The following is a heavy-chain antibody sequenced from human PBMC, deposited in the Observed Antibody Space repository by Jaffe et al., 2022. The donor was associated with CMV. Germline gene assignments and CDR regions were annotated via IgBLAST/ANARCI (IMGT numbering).Heavy chain of an antibody. Sequence: EVQLVESGGGLVKPGRSLRLSCTASGFTFGDYAMSWFRQAPGKGLEWVGFIRSKAYGGTTEYAASVKGRFTISRDDSKSIAYLQMNSLKTEDTAVYYCTRDPPLLYPYYYYGMDVWGQGTTVTVSS. CDR2: IRSKAYGGTT. D-gene: IGHD2-2*02. CDR3: TRDPPLLYPYYYYGMDV. CDR1: GFTFGDYA. J-gene: IGHJ6*02. V-gene: IGHV3-49*05.